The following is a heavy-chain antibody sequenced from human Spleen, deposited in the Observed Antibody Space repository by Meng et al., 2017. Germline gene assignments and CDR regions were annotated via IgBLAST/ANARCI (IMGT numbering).Heavy chain of an antibody. Sequence: GESLKISCAASGFTFDDSGMSWVRKAPGKGLEWVSAINWNGGSTGYADSVKGRFTISRDNAKNSLYLQMNSLRAEDTAVYYCAKEYGSGSSNSYFDYWGQGTLVTVSS. CDR1: GFTFDDSG. CDR2: INWNGGST. J-gene: IGHJ4*02. V-gene: IGHV3-20*04. CDR3: AKEYGSGSSNSYFDY. D-gene: IGHD3-10*01.